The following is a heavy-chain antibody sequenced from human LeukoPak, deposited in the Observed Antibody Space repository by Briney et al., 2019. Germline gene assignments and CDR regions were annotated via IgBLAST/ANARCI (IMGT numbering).Heavy chain of an antibody. CDR1: GYSFISYW. CDR3: ARLRGDYYDSSGYYYFDY. Sequence: GESLKISCEGSGYSFISYWIGWVRQVPGKGLEWMGIIYPGDSDSRYSPSFQGQVTISADKSISTAYLQWSSLKASDTAMYYCARLRGDYYDSSGYYYFDYWGQGTLVTVSS. CDR2: IYPGDSDS. J-gene: IGHJ4*02. D-gene: IGHD3-22*01. V-gene: IGHV5-51*01.